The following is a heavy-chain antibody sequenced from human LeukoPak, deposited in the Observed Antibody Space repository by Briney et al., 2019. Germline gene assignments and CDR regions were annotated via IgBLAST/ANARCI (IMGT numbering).Heavy chain of an antibody. J-gene: IGHJ6*03. CDR3: ARQRYQLLPEYYYYYYMDV. CDR2: IYHSGST. V-gene: IGHV4-38-2*01. Sequence: SETLSLTCAVSGYSISSGYYWGWIRQPPGKGLEWIGCIYHSGSTYYNPSLKSRVTISVDTSKNQFSLKLSSVTAADTAVYYCARQRYQLLPEYYYYYYMDVWGKGTTVTVSS. D-gene: IGHD2-2*01. CDR1: GYSISSGYY.